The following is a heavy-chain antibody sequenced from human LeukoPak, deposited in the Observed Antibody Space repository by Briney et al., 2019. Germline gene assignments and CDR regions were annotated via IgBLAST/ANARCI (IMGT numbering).Heavy chain of an antibody. CDR1: GYIFTSYG. Sequence: GASVKVSCKASGYIFTSYGISWVRQAPGQGLEWMGWISAYTGNTNSAQKFQGRATMTTDTSTGTAYMELRSLRSDDTAVYYCARGTCGGDCYWYFDLWGRGTLVTVSS. J-gene: IGHJ2*01. D-gene: IGHD2-21*02. CDR3: ARGTCGGDCYWYFDL. CDR2: ISAYTGNT. V-gene: IGHV1-18*01.